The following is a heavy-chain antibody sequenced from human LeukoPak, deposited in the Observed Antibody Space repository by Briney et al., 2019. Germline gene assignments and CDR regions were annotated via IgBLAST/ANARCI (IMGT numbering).Heavy chain of an antibody. V-gene: IGHV4-59*01. J-gene: IGHJ5*02. CDR1: GDSISSDY. CDR3: ARLSTGYNNWFDP. CDR2: IYHIGST. D-gene: IGHD5-24*01. Sequence: SETLSLTCTVSGDSISSDYWSWIRQTPGKGLEWIGFIYHIGSTKYDVSLKSRVTISVDTSKNQFSLKLSSVTAADTAVYYCARLSTGYNNWFDPWGQGTLVTVSS.